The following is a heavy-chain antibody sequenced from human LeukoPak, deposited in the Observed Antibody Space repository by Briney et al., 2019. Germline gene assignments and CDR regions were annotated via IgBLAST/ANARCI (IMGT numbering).Heavy chain of an antibody. CDR2: INHSGST. D-gene: IGHD2-2*01. V-gene: IGHV4-34*01. Sequence: TSETLSLTCAVYGGSFSGYYWSWIRQPPGKGLEWIGEINHSGSTNYNPSLKSRVTISVDTSKNQFSLKLSSVTAADTAVYYCARGKPAALGAFDIWGQGTMVTVSS. CDR1: GGSFSGYY. CDR3: ARGKPAALGAFDI. J-gene: IGHJ3*02.